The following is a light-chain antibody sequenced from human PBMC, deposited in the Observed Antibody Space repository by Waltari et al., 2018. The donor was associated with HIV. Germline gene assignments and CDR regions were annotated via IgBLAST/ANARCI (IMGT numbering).Light chain of an antibody. Sequence: DIQMTQSPSTLSASVGDRVTITCRASQNIRGLLAWYQQKPGKAPKSLIYQASILESGVPSRFSGSSSVTEFTLTISSLQPDDSAIYYCHQYISYPYTFGQGTKLEIK. CDR3: HQYISYPYT. V-gene: IGKV1-5*03. J-gene: IGKJ2*01. CDR2: QAS. CDR1: QNIRGL.